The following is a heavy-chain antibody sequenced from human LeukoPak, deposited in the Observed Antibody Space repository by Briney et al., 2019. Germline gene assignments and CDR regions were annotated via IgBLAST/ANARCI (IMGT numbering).Heavy chain of an antibody. Sequence: GGSLRLSCAASGFTFSSYSMNWVRQAPGKGLEWVSSISSSSSYIYYADSVKGRFTISRDNAKNSLYLQMNSLRDEDTAVYYCARGRGYSGYDAFDIWGQGTMVTVSS. D-gene: IGHD5-12*01. V-gene: IGHV3-21*01. J-gene: IGHJ3*02. CDR1: GFTFSSYS. CDR3: ARGRGYSGYDAFDI. CDR2: ISSSSSYI.